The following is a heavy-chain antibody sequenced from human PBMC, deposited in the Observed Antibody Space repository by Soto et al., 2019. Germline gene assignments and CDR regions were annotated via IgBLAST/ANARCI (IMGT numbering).Heavy chain of an antibody. CDR2: ISAYNGNT. J-gene: IGHJ4*02. V-gene: IGHV1-18*01. CDR1: GYTFTSYG. CDR3: ARTADYDILIGSPDY. D-gene: IGHD3-9*01. Sequence: QVQLVQSGAEVKKPGASVKGSCKASGYTFTSYGISWVRQAPGQGLEWMGWISAYNGNTNYAQKLQGRVTMTTDTSTSTAYMALRSPRSDDTAVYYCARTADYDILIGSPDYWGQGTLVTVSS.